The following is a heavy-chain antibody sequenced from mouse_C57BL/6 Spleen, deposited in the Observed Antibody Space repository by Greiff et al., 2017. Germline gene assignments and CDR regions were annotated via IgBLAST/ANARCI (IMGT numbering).Heavy chain of an antibody. D-gene: IGHD2-4*01. CDR2: INPSTGGT. V-gene: IGHV1-42*01. J-gene: IGHJ2*01. Sequence: VQLKQSGPELVKPGASVKISCKASGYSFTGYYMNWVKQSPEKSLEWIGEINPSTGGTTYNQKFKAKATLTVDKSSSTAYMQLKSLTSEDSAVYYCARWGDYDGNYWGQGTTLTVSS. CDR1: GYSFTGYY. CDR3: ARWGDYDGNY.